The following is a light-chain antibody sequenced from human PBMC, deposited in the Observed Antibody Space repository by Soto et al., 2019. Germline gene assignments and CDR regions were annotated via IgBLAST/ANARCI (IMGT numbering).Light chain of an antibody. CDR2: AAS. CDR1: QGIRDA. V-gene: IGKV1-17*01. CDR3: RPHNSYPQT. J-gene: IGKJ1*01. Sequence: DIQMTQSPSSLSASVGDRVTITCRASQGIRDALGWYQQKPGKAPKRLIYAASSLQSGVPSRFSGSGSGTEFTLTISSLQPEDFATYYCRPHNSYPQTFGQGTKVEIK.